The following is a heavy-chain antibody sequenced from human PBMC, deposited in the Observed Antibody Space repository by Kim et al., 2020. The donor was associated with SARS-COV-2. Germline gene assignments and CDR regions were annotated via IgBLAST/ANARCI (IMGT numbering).Heavy chain of an antibody. J-gene: IGHJ6*02. Sequence: SVKVSCKASGGTFSSYAISWVRQAPGQGLEWMGGIIPIFGTANYAQKFQGRVTITADESTSTAYMELSSLRSEDTAVYYCARSATPPGSYGYFQPYYYYGMDVWGQGTTVTVSS. CDR2: IIPIFGTA. V-gene: IGHV1-69*13. D-gene: IGHD5-18*01. CDR1: GGTFSSYA. CDR3: ARSATPPGSYGYFQPYYYYGMDV.